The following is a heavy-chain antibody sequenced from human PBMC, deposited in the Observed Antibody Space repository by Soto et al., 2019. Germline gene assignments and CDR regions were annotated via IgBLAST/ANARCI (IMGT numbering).Heavy chain of an antibody. J-gene: IGHJ6*02. CDR1: GFTFSSYW. Sequence: PGGSLRLSCAASGFTFSSYWMSWVRQAPGKGPEWVANIKQDGSEEYYVDSVKGRFTISRDNAKNSLYLQMNSLRAEDTAVYYCARVMTLYYYDSSGSLGMDVWGQGTTVTVSS. CDR3: ARVMTLYYYDSSGSLGMDV. D-gene: IGHD3-22*01. V-gene: IGHV3-7*03. CDR2: IKQDGSEE.